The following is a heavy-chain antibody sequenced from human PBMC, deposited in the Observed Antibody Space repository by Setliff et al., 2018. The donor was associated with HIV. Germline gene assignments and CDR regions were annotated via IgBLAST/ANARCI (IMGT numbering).Heavy chain of an antibody. CDR3: ARGWEGGMDY. CDR1: GYTFTSYP. J-gene: IGHJ4*02. D-gene: IGHD1-26*01. CDR2: INTSGGST. V-gene: IGHV1-46*01. Sequence: ASVKVSCKASGYTFTSYPMHWVRQAPGQGLEWMGVINTSGGSTWYAQKFQGRVTMTGDTSTNTLYMELSSLRSEDTAVYYCARGWEGGMDYWGQGTRVTVSS.